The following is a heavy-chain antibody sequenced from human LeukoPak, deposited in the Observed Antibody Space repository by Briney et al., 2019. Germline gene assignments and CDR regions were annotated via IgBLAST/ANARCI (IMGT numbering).Heavy chain of an antibody. D-gene: IGHD2-21*01. Sequence: SVKVSCKASRYTFTGYYMHWVRQAPGQGLEWMGWINPNSGGTNYAQKFQGRVTMTRDTSISTAYMELSGLRSDDTAMYYCARGTGPRGAVVIATYDYWGQGTLVTVSP. CDR2: INPNSGGT. CDR1: RYTFTGYY. V-gene: IGHV1-2*02. J-gene: IGHJ4*02. CDR3: ARGTGPRGAVVIATYDY.